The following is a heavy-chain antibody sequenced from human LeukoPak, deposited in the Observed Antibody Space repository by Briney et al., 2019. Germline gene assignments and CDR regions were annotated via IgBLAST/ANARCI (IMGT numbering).Heavy chain of an antibody. D-gene: IGHD3-22*01. J-gene: IGHJ4*02. Sequence: ASVKVSCKASGYRFTNYYIHWVRQAPGQGLEWMGWINPNTGATLYAQNFQGKITMTRDTSISTAYIELSRLRADDTAVYYCARTRLYYDSSGFYFPFWGQGTLVTVSS. CDR1: GYRFTNYY. CDR3: ARTRLYYDSSGFYFPF. CDR2: INPNTGAT. V-gene: IGHV1-2*02.